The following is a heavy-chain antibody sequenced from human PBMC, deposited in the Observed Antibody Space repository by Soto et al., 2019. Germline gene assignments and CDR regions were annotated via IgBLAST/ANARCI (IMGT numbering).Heavy chain of an antibody. J-gene: IGHJ6*02. CDR1: GGNFNTFG. CDR3: ARGYYGAGRGEYYYYYAMDV. V-gene: IGHV1-69*12. CDR2: VIPTFNTT. D-gene: IGHD3-10*01. Sequence: QDHLVQSGAEVRRPGSSVRVSGKSSGGNFNTFGFSWVRQAPGQGLEWLGGVIPTFNTTNNAQRFQGRVTITADESTRTAYMELRSLRSEDTAVYYCARGYYGAGRGEYYYYYAMDVWGQGTTVTVS.